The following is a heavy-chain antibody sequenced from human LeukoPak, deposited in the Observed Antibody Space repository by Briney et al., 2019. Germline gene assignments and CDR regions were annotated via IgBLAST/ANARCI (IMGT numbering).Heavy chain of an antibody. CDR2: IYHSGST. Sequence: SETLSLTRTVSGGSISSRSYYWGWVRQPPGKGLEWIGTIYHSGSTYYNPSLKSRLIISVDTSKNQFSLKLSSVTAADTAVYYCARHFPGGSGYLYYFDYWGQGTLVTVSS. V-gene: IGHV4-39*01. D-gene: IGHD3-3*01. J-gene: IGHJ4*02. CDR3: ARHFPGGSGYLYYFDY. CDR1: GGSISSRSYY.